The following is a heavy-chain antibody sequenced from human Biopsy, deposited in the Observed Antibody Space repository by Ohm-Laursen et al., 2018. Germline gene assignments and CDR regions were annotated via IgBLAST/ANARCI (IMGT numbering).Heavy chain of an antibody. V-gene: IGHV3-30*03. CDR1: GFTFSIYG. CDR2: ISYDGSGE. D-gene: IGHD4-11*01. J-gene: IGHJ2*01. CDR3: ARDGKRWDYSTYFSWHFDL. Sequence: SLRLSCAASGFTFSIYGMHWVRQAPGKGLEWVAVISYDGSGEYYADSLQGRIIISRDNPKNTVDLQMNSLSAEDTAVYFCARDGKRWDYSTYFSWHFDLWGRGTLVTVSS.